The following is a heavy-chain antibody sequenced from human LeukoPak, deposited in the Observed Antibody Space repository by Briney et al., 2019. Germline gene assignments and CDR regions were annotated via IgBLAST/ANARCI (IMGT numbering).Heavy chain of an antibody. CDR2: ITSSNTI. J-gene: IGHJ4*02. Sequence: GGSLRLSCAASGFPFSSYNMNWVRQAPGKGLEWVSYITSSNTIYYADSVKGRFTISRDNAKNSVYLEMNSLRDEDTAVYYCAREGILAYWGQGTLVTVSS. CDR3: AREGILAY. CDR1: GFPFSSYN. V-gene: IGHV3-48*02. D-gene: IGHD1-26*01.